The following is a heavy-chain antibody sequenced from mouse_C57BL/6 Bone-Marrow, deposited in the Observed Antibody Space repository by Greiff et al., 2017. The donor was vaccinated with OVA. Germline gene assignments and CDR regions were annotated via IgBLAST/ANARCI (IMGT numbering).Heavy chain of an antibody. Sequence: VQLQQSGAELVRPGASVKLSCTASGFNIKDDYMHWVKQRPEQGLEWIGWIDPENGDTEYASKFQGKATITADTSSNTAYLQLSSLTSEDTAVYYCTMNGNYNFDYWGQGTTLTVSS. CDR1: GFNIKDDY. CDR2: IDPENGDT. V-gene: IGHV14-4*01. J-gene: IGHJ2*01. CDR3: TMNGNYNFDY. D-gene: IGHD2-1*01.